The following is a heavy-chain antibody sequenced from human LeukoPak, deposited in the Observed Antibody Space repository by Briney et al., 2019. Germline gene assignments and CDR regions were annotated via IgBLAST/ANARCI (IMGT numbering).Heavy chain of an antibody. Sequence: GGPLRLACAACGFTFSSYGMNWVRQAPGKGLECVSSISSSGSYIYYADSVKGRFTISRDNAKNSLYLQMNSLRAEDTAVYYCAKQGVAMVRGVSFNDYWGQGTLVTASS. V-gene: IGHV3-21*01. CDR2: ISSSGSYI. D-gene: IGHD3-10*01. J-gene: IGHJ4*02. CDR3: AKQGVAMVRGVSFNDY. CDR1: GFTFSSYG.